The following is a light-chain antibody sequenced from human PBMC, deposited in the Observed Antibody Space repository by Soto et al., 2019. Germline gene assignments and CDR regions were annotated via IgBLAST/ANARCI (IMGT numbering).Light chain of an antibody. CDR3: QQYEHLPT. J-gene: IGKJ5*01. V-gene: IGKV1-33*01. CDR2: EAS. Sequence: IRATLSPDALSASVRYRVTITCQASQNIHNYLNWYQQKPGRAPKLLIYEASNLEAGVPSRFRGSGSGTDFTFTISRLQPEDIATYYWQQYEHLPTFGQGTRLEIK. CDR1: QNIHNY.